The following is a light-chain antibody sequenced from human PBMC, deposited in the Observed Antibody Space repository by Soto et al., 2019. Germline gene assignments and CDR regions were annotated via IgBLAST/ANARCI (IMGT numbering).Light chain of an antibody. CDR3: SSYTSSSTRV. CDR2: DVS. V-gene: IGLV2-14*01. CDR1: SSDVGGYNY. Sequence: LTQPASVSGSPGQSITISCTGTSSDVGGYNYVSWYQQHPGKAPKLMIYDVSNRPSGVSNRFSGSKSGNTASLTISGLQAEDEADYYCSSYTSSSTRVFGGGTKVTVL. J-gene: IGLJ2*01.